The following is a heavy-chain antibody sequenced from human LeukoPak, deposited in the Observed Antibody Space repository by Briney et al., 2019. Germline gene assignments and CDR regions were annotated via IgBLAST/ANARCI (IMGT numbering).Heavy chain of an antibody. V-gene: IGHV3-66*01. CDR3: AKGPYGSGSYYNDPYYFDY. J-gene: IGHJ4*02. CDR1: GFTVSRNY. D-gene: IGHD3-10*01. Sequence: GGSLRLSCAASGFTVSRNYMSWVRQAPGKGLEWVSVIYSGGRTYYADSVKGRFTISRDNSKNTLYLQMNSLRAEDTAVYYCAKGPYGSGSYYNDPYYFDYWGQGTLVTVSS. CDR2: IYSGGRT.